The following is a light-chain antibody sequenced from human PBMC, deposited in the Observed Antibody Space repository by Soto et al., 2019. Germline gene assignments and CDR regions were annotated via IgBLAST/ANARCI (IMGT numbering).Light chain of an antibody. J-gene: IGKJ1*01. Sequence: IQMTQSPSTLSASVGDIVTITCRASQSISSWLAWYQQKPGKAPKLLIYTASSLESGVPSRFSGSGSGTEFTLTISSLQPDDFATYYCQQYNSYSTFGQGTKANIK. CDR2: TAS. CDR3: QQYNSYST. V-gene: IGKV1-5*03. CDR1: QSISSW.